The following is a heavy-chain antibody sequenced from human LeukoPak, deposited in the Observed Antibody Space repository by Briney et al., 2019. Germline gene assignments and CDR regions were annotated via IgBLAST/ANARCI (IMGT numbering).Heavy chain of an antibody. J-gene: IGHJ5*02. Sequence: ASVKVSCKAFGYTFTGYYMHWVRQAPGQGLEWMGWINPNSGGTNYAQKFQGRVTMTRDTSISTAYMELSRLRSDDTAVYYCARDLSEVVGATPWFDPWGQGTLVTVSS. V-gene: IGHV1-2*02. CDR2: INPNSGGT. CDR3: ARDLSEVVGATPWFDP. D-gene: IGHD1-26*01. CDR1: GYTFTGYY.